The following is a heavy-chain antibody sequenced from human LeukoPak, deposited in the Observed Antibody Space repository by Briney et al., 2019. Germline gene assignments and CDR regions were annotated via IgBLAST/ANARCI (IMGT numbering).Heavy chain of an antibody. J-gene: IGHJ4*02. CDR1: GYTFTSYG. CDR2: INPNQGDA. Sequence: ASVKVPCKASGYTFTSYGISWVRQAPGQGLEWMGWINPNQGDANYAQKFQDRVSMTRDTSISTAYMHLSRLRSADTAVYYCARSPHILTGENFDYWGQGTLLTVSS. V-gene: IGHV1-2*02. D-gene: IGHD3-9*01. CDR3: ARSPHILTGENFDY.